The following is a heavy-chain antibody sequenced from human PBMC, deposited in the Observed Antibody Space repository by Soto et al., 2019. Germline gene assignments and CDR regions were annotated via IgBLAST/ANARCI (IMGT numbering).Heavy chain of an antibody. J-gene: IGHJ4*02. CDR2: IYYSGST. Sequence: SETLSLTCTVSGGSISSGGYYWSWIRQHPGKGLEWIGYIYYSGSTYYNPSLKSRVTISVDTSKNQFSLKLSSVTAADTAVYYCARGYCSGGSCYPTSYYFDYWGQGTLVTVSS. CDR1: GGSISSGGYY. CDR3: ARGYCSGGSCYPTSYYFDY. D-gene: IGHD2-15*01. V-gene: IGHV4-31*03.